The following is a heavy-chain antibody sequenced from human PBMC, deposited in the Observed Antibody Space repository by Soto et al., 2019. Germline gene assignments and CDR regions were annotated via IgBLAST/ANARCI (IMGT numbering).Heavy chain of an antibody. V-gene: IGHV4-30-4*01. CDR2: YHSGGST. CDR3: VRSRQMESGNDCGLDV. Sequence: QVQLQESGSGLVKPSQSLSLTCTVSGVSLNTADTWWSWIRQSPGKGLEFIGYYHSGGSTYYDASFRSRVIISADTPNSQFSLKLSSVTVADTGVYFCVRSRQMESGNDCGLDVWGQGTTVTVSS. CDR1: GVSLNTADTW. D-gene: IGHD2-21*01. J-gene: IGHJ6*02.